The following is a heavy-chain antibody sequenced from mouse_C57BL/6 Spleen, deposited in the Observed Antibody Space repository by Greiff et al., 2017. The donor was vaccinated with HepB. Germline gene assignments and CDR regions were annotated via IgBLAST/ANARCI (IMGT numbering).Heavy chain of an antibody. Sequence: VQLQQPGAELVMPGASVKLSCKASGYTFTSYWMHWVKQRPGQGLEWIGEIDPSDSYTNYNQKFKGKSTLTVDKSSSTAYMQLSSLTSEDSAVYYCARPYGSSYGWFAYWGQGTLVTVSA. V-gene: IGHV1-69*01. CDR2: IDPSDSYT. J-gene: IGHJ3*01. D-gene: IGHD1-1*01. CDR1: GYTFTSYW. CDR3: ARPYGSSYGWFAY.